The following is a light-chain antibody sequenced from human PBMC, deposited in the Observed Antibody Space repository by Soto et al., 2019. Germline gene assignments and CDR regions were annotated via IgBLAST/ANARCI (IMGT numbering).Light chain of an antibody. CDR1: SSDVGSYNL. Sequence: QSVLTQPASVSGSPGQSITISCSGTSSDVGSYNLVSWYQQHPGKAPKLMIYEGSKRPSGVSNRFSGSRSGNTASLTISGLQAEDEADDYCCSYAGSYTLVFGGGTKLTVL. V-gene: IGLV2-23*01. CDR2: EGS. J-gene: IGLJ3*02. CDR3: CSYAGSYTLV.